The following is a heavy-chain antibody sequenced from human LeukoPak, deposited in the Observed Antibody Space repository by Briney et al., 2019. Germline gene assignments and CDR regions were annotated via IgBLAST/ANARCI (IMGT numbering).Heavy chain of an antibody. Sequence: PSETLSLTCAVYGGSFSGYYWSWIRQPAGKGLEWIGRICTSGSTNYNPSLKSRVTMSVDTSKNQFSLKLSSVTAADTAVYYCAREVVIPYHFDYWGQGTLVTVSS. D-gene: IGHD3-22*01. CDR1: GGSFSGYY. J-gene: IGHJ4*02. CDR2: ICTSGST. CDR3: AREVVIPYHFDY. V-gene: IGHV4-4*07.